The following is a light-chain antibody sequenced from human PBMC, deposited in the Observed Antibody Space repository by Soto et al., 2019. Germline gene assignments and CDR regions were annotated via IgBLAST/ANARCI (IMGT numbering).Light chain of an antibody. CDR3: QQYYHWPPFT. CDR2: RAS. CDR1: QSIGSN. V-gene: IGKV3-15*01. J-gene: IGKJ2*01. Sequence: VMTQSPATLSVSPGERATLSCRASQSIGSNLAWYQQKPGQAPRLLISRASTRATGVPARFTGSGSGTEFTLTVSSLQSEDSAVYYCQQYYHWPPFTFGQGTKVDIK.